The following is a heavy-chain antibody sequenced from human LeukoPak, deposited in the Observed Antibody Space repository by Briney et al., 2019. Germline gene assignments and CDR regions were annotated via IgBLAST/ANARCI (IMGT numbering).Heavy chain of an antibody. CDR3: ARARPYTAMVTSQFDY. Sequence: SETLSLTCTVSGGSISSGSYYWGWIRQPPGKGLEWIGSIYYSGSTYYNPSLKSRVTISVDTSKNQFSLKLSSVTAADTAVYYCARARPYTAMVTSQFDYWGQGTLVTVSS. CDR1: GGSISSGSYY. CDR2: IYYSGST. J-gene: IGHJ4*02. D-gene: IGHD5-18*01. V-gene: IGHV4-39*07.